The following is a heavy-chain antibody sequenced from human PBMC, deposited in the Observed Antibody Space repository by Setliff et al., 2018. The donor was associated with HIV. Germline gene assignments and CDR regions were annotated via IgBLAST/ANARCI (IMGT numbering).Heavy chain of an antibody. CDR3: ARASYYYGSGSYLPLGY. V-gene: IGHV3-30*01. CDR1: GFIFSSYA. D-gene: IGHD3-10*01. CDR2: MSYDGNNK. J-gene: IGHJ4*02. Sequence: GESLKISCAASGFIFSSYAMHWVRQAPGKGLVWVAVMSYDGNNKYYADSVKGRFTISRDNSKNTLFLQMNSLRPEDTAVYYCARASYYYGSGSYLPLGYWGQGTLVTVSS.